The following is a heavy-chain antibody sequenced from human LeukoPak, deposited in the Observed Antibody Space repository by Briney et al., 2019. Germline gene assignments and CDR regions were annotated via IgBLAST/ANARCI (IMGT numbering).Heavy chain of an antibody. Sequence: SETLSLTCTVSGGSINRYYWSWIRQPAGKGLKWIGRIYSTGSTNYNPSLKSRVTMSVDTSKNHFSLKLNSVTAADTAVYYCARHLGAQSLVAFDIWGQGTMVTVSS. CDR1: GGSINRYY. J-gene: IGHJ3*02. CDR3: ARHLGAQSLVAFDI. CDR2: IYSTGST. V-gene: IGHV4-4*07.